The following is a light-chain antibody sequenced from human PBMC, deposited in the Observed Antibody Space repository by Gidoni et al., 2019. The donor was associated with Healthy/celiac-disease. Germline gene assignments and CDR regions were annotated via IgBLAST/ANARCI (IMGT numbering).Light chain of an antibody. Sequence: EIVLTQSTGTLSLSPGERATLSYRASQSVSSSYLAWYQQKPGQAPRLLIYGASTRATGIPDRVSGSGSETDFTRTISRLETEDVAGYYCQQYGSSPPITFGQGTRLEIK. CDR2: GAS. V-gene: IGKV3-20*01. J-gene: IGKJ5*01. CDR1: QSVSSSY. CDR3: QQYGSSPPIT.